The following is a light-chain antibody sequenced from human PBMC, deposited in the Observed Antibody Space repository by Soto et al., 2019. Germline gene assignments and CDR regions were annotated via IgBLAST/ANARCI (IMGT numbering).Light chain of an antibody. Sequence: QSALSQPRSVSGSPGQSGTISCTGTSIDVGGYNYVSWYQQHPGKAPKLMIYDVSKRPSGVPDRFSGSKSGNTASLTISGLQAEDEADYYCSSYAGISYVFGTGTKVTVL. CDR3: SSYAGISYV. CDR1: SIDVGGYNY. CDR2: DVS. V-gene: IGLV2-11*01. J-gene: IGLJ1*01.